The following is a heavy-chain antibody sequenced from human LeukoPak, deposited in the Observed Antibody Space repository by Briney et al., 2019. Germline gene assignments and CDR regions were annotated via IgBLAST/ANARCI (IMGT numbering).Heavy chain of an antibody. Sequence: SGGSLRLSCAASGFTFSSYSMNWVRQAPGKGLEWVSSISGSSVYIYYADSVQGRFTISRDNAKESLFLQMNSLRAEDTAVYYCVRAMEMTTIGPGYWGQGTLVTVSS. CDR1: GFTFSSYS. D-gene: IGHD5-24*01. V-gene: IGHV3-21*01. CDR2: ISGSSVYI. CDR3: VRAMEMTTIGPGY. J-gene: IGHJ4*02.